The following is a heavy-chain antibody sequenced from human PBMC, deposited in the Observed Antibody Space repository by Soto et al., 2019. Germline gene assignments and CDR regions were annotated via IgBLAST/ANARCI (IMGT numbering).Heavy chain of an antibody. V-gene: IGHV1-69*13. Sequence: ASVKVSCAASGGTISSYASSWVRQATGQGLEWMGGIIPIFGTANYAQKFQGRVTITADESTSTAYMELSSLRSEDTAVYYCARVSGFGSWSPHYYGMDVWGQGTTVTVSS. J-gene: IGHJ6*02. CDR1: GGTISSYA. CDR3: ARVSGFGSWSPHYYGMDV. CDR2: IIPIFGTA. D-gene: IGHD6-13*01.